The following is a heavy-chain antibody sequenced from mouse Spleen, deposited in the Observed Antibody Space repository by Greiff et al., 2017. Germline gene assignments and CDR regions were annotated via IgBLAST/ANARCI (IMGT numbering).Heavy chain of an antibody. J-gene: IGHJ2*01. V-gene: IGHV1-50*01. CDR3: ARFRGANSDY. D-gene: IGHD3-1*01. CDR2: IDPSDSYT. CDR1: GYTFTSYW. Sequence: QVQLQQPGAELVKPGASVKLSCKASGYTFTSYWMQWVKQRPGQGLEWIGEIDPSDSYTNYNQKFKGKATLTVDTSSSTAYMQLSSLTSEDSAVYYCARFRGANSDYWGQGTTLTVSS.